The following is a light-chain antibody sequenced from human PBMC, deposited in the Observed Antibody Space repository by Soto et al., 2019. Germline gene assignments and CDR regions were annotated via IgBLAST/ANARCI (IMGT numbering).Light chain of an antibody. CDR3: QTWGTAMVV. CDR1: TRHRSYA. J-gene: IGLJ2*01. V-gene: IGLV4-69*01. Sequence: QPVLTQSPSASASLGASVKLTCTLSTRHRSYAIAWHQHQPEKGPRFLMTLNPDGTHRKGDGIPDRFSGSSSGAARYLTISSLQSEDEADYYCQTWGTAMVVFGGGTKLTVL. CDR2: LNPDGTH.